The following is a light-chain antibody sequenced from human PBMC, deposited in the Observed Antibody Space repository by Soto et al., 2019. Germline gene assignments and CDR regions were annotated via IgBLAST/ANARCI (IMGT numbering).Light chain of an antibody. V-gene: IGKV3D-11*02. Sequence: ENLLTQSPATLSLSPGEGATLSCKASQSINPYLAWYQQKPGQAPRLLIYDASKRATGIPARFSGSGSGTNFTLTISSLEPEDFAVYYCQQRRSWQVTFGQGTRLEIK. CDR2: DAS. CDR3: QQRRSWQVT. J-gene: IGKJ5*01. CDR1: QSINPY.